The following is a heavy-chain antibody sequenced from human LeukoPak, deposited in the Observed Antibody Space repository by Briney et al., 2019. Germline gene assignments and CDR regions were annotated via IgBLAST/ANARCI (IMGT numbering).Heavy chain of an antibody. CDR2: IYYSGTT. CDR3: ARAEVGATIWFDP. V-gene: IGHV4-59*01. J-gene: IGHJ5*02. Sequence: PSETLSLTCGVSGGSINNYWSWIRQPPGKGLEWIGYIYYSGTTNYNPSLRSRVTMLVDTSKNQFTLRLSSVTAADTAVYYCARAEVGATIWFDPWGQGTLVTVSS. D-gene: IGHD1-26*01. CDR1: GGSINNY.